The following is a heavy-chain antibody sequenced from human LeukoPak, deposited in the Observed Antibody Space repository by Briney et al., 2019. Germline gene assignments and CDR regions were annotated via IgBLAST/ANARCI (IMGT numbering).Heavy chain of an antibody. CDR3: ARLDRSYGDYIFDY. V-gene: IGHV1-2*02. CDR1: GYTFTGYY. Sequence: GASVKVSCKASGYTFTGYYMHWVRQAPGQGLEWMGWINPNSGGTNYAQKFQGRVTMTRVTSISTAYMELSRLRSDDTAVYYCARLDRSYGDYIFDYWGQGTLVTVSS. CDR2: INPNSGGT. J-gene: IGHJ4*02. D-gene: IGHD4-17*01.